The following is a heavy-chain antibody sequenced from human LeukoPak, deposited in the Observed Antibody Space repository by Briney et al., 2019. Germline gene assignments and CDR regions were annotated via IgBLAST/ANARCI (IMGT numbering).Heavy chain of an antibody. CDR1: GDAISSYY. Sequence: SETLSLTCTVSGDAISSYYWSWIRQPPGKGLEWIGYIYTSGGTNYIPSLKGRVTISIDTSKNQFSLKLSSVTAADSAVYYCARLTRLSTSPDRYYLDYWGQGTLVTVSS. CDR2: IYTSGGT. V-gene: IGHV4-4*09. CDR3: ARLTRLSTSPDRYYLDY. J-gene: IGHJ4*02. D-gene: IGHD6-6*01.